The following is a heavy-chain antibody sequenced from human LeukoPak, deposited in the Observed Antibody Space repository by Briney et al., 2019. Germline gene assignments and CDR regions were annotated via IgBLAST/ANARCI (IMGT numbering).Heavy chain of an antibody. CDR2: ISYDGSNK. V-gene: IGHV3-30*04. CDR1: GFTFSSYA. D-gene: IGHD3-9*01. CDR3: ARDRYFDWYVIGYYYYGMDV. Sequence: PGGSLRLSCAASGFTFSSYAMHWVRQAPGKGLEWVAVISYDGSNKYYADSVKGRFTISRDNSKNTLYLQMSSLRAEDTAVYYCARDRYFDWYVIGYYYYGMDVWGKGTTVTVSS. J-gene: IGHJ6*04.